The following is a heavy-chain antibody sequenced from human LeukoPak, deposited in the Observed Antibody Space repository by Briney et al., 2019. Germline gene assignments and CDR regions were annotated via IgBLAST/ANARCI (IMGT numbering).Heavy chain of an antibody. CDR2: ITSSGSYI. CDR1: GFTFRSYG. Sequence: PGGSLRLSCAASGFTFRSYGMTWVRQAPGKGLEWVSSITSSGSYIYYTDSVKGRFTISRDNAKNSLYLQMNSLRAEDTAVYYCARDGGQDAFDIWGQGTMVTVSS. J-gene: IGHJ3*02. D-gene: IGHD3-10*01. CDR3: ARDGGQDAFDI. V-gene: IGHV3-21*01.